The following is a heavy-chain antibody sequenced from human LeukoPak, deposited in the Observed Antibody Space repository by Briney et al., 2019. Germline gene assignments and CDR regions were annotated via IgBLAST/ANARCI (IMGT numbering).Heavy chain of an antibody. Sequence: SETLSLTCTVSGGSISSYYWSWIRQPPGKGLEWIGYIYTSGSTNYNPSLKSRVTISVDTSKKQFSLKLSSVTAADTAVYYCARQYCSSTSCSYFDYWGQGTLVTVSS. D-gene: IGHD2-2*01. V-gene: IGHV4-4*09. CDR3: ARQYCSSTSCSYFDY. J-gene: IGHJ4*02. CDR1: GGSISSYY. CDR2: IYTSGST.